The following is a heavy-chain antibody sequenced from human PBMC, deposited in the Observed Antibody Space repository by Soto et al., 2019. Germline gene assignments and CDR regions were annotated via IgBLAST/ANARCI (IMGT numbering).Heavy chain of an antibody. V-gene: IGHV3-73*02. CDR1: GFTFSGST. D-gene: IGHD3-3*01. J-gene: IGHJ5*02. CDR3: TRHGAYDFWSGSFDP. Sequence: EVQLVESGGGLVQPGGSLTLSCEASGFTFSGSTIHWVRQASGKGLEWVGRIRSKAYDYATAYTGSLRGSFNISRDDSKNTAFLQMSSLETEDTAVYYCTRHGAYDFWSGSFDPWGQGTLVTVSS. CDR2: IRSKAYDYAT.